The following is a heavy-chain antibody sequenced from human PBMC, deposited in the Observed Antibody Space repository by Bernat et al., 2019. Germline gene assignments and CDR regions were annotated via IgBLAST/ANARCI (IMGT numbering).Heavy chain of an antibody. CDR3: ATPWRATYYYGSSGYYGWDAFDT. CDR1: AGSISSNNYF. V-gene: IGHV4-39*01. CDR2: VYSSGST. D-gene: IGHD3-22*01. J-gene: IGHJ3*02. Sequence: QLQLQESGPGLVKPSETLSLTCTVSAGSISSNNYFWGWIREPPGKGLEWIGSVYSSGSTYYNPSFKGRVTISVDTSKNQFSLTLTSVTAADTAVCYCATPWRATYYYGSSGYYGWDAFDTWGQGTMVTVSS.